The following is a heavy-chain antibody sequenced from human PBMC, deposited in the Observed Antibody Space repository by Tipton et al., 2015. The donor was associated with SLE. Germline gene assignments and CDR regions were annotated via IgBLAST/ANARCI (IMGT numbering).Heavy chain of an antibody. CDR1: GGSISNYY. Sequence: GLVKPSETLSLICTVSGGSISNYYWSWIRQPPGKGLEWIGYIYYSGSTYYNPSLKSRVTISVDMSKNQFSLNLASVTAADTAVYYCARDLSRDWYFDLWGRGTLVTVSS. CDR3: ARDLSRDWYFDL. V-gene: IGHV4-59*12. D-gene: IGHD2-2*01. CDR2: IYYSGST. J-gene: IGHJ2*01.